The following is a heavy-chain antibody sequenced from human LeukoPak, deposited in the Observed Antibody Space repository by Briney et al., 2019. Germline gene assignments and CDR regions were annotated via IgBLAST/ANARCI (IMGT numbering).Heavy chain of an antibody. J-gene: IGHJ5*02. D-gene: IGHD3-10*01. CDR1: GGSISSYY. CDR2: IYYSGST. Sequence: SETLSLTCTVSGGSISSYYWSWIRQPPGKGLEWIGYIYYSGSTNYNPSLKSRVTISVDTSKNQFSLKLSSVTAADTAVYYCARDDMVRGVMGGHWFDPWGQGTLVTVSS. CDR3: ARDDMVRGVMGGHWFDP. V-gene: IGHV4-59*12.